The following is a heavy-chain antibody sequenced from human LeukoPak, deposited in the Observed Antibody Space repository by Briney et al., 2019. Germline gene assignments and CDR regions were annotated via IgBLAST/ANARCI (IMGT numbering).Heavy chain of an antibody. Sequence: GSLRLSCAASGFTFSSYNMNWVRQPPGKGLEWIGEINHSGSTNYNPSLKSRVTISVDTSKNQFSLKLSSVTAADTAVYYCARVKSRGYDAPYFDYWGQGTLVTVSS. V-gene: IGHV4-34*01. D-gene: IGHD5-12*01. CDR1: GFTFSSYN. CDR3: ARVKSRGYDAPYFDY. J-gene: IGHJ4*02. CDR2: INHSGST.